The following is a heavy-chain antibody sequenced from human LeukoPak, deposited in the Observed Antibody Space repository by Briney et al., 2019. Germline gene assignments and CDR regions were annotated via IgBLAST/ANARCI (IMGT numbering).Heavy chain of an antibody. V-gene: IGHV4-59*08. CDR2: IYYSGST. CDR3: ARQTGDYLAFDY. CDR1: GGSISSHY. J-gene: IGHJ4*02. D-gene: IGHD4-17*01. Sequence: PSETLSLTCTVSGGSISSHYWSWIRQPPGKGLEWIGYIYYSGSTNYNPSLKSRVTISVDRSKNQFSLKLSSVTAADTAVYYCARQTGDYLAFDYWGQGTLVTVSS.